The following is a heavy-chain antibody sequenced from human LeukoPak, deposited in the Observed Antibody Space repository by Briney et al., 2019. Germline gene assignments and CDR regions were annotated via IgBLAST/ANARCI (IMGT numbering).Heavy chain of an antibody. D-gene: IGHD3-16*01. CDR3: AGENYNGSAYYHTGTDAFAF. Sequence: ASVKVSCKASGYTFSSYVIHWVRQAPGQRLEWMGCINADNGNTKYSQGFQGRVTITRDTSASTVNMELSNLRSEDMAVYFCAGENYNGSAYYHTGTDAFAFWGQGTMVTVSS. CDR2: INADNGNT. J-gene: IGHJ3*01. V-gene: IGHV1-3*03. CDR1: GYTFSSYV.